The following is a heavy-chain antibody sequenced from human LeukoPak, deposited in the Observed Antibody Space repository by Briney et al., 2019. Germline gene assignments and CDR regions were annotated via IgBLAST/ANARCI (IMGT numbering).Heavy chain of an antibody. V-gene: IGHV3-33*06. Sequence: PGGSLRLSCAASGFTFSSYGMHWVRQAPGKGLEWVAVKWYDGSNKYYADSVKGRFTISRDNSKNTLYLQMNSLRAEDTAVYYCAKDPYTAMVTDYYYMDVWGKGTTVTVSS. CDR2: KWYDGSNK. D-gene: IGHD5-18*01. J-gene: IGHJ6*03. CDR3: AKDPYTAMVTDYYYMDV. CDR1: GFTFSSYG.